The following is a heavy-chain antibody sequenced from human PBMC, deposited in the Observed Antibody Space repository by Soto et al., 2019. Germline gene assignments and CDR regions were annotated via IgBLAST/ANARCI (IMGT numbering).Heavy chain of an antibody. CDR2: IRNKVNTYAT. Sequence: EVQLVESGGGLVQPGGSLKLSCAASGFTFTDSAIHWVRQASGKGPEWVGRIRNKVNTYATAYAASVKGRFTISRDDXTGTTYLQMNSLKTEDTAVYYCSRRRDWTATDPLDYWGQGTLVTVSS. J-gene: IGHJ4*02. CDR3: SRRRDWTATDPLDY. D-gene: IGHD2-21*01. CDR1: GFTFTDSA. V-gene: IGHV3-73*02.